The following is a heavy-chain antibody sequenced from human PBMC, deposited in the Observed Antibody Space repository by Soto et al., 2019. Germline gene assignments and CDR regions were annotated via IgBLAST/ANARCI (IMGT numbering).Heavy chain of an antibody. Sequence: EVQLVESGGGLVKPGGSLRLSCAASGFTFSSYSMNWVRQAPGKGLEWVSSISSSSSYIYYADSVKGRFTISRDNAKNSLYLQMNSLRAEDTAVYYFARGSIGLEGSFDPWGQGTLVTVSS. D-gene: IGHD1-1*01. V-gene: IGHV3-21*01. CDR1: GFTFSSYS. CDR2: ISSSSSYI. CDR3: ARGSIGLEGSFDP. J-gene: IGHJ5*02.